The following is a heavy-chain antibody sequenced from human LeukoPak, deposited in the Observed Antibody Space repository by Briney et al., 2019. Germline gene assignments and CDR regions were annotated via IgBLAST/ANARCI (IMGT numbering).Heavy chain of an antibody. V-gene: IGHV4-59*01. CDR2: IYYSGST. CDR1: GGSISYYS. J-gene: IGHJ3*02. CDR3: ARAAMDDDAFDI. D-gene: IGHD5-18*01. Sequence: PSETLSLTCTVSGGSISYYSWNWIRQPPGKGLEWIGYIYYSGSTNYNPSLKSRVTISVDTSKNQFSLNLTSVTAADTAVYYCARAAMDDDAFDIWGQGTMVTVSS.